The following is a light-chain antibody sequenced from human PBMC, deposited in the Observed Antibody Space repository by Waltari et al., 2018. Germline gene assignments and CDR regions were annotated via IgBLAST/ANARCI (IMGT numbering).Light chain of an antibody. V-gene: IGLV2-8*01. J-gene: IGLJ1*01. CDR3: SSYAGSTFYV. CDR2: EVS. CDR1: SSDVGGYNY. Sequence: QSALTQPPSASGSPGQSVTISCTGTSSDVGGYNYVSWYQHHPGKAPKLMIYEVSKRPSGVPDRFAGSKSGNTASLTVSGLQAEDEADYYCSSYAGSTFYVFGTGTKVTVL.